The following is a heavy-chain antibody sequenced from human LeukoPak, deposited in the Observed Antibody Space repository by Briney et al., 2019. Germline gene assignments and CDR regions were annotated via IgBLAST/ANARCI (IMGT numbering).Heavy chain of an antibody. CDR1: GFTLSNYG. CDR3: ARRAGAYSHPYDY. J-gene: IGHJ4*02. Sequence: GGSLRLSCAASGFTLSNYGMSWVRQAPGKGLEWVSAISGSGGSTYYADSVKGRFTISRDNSKNTLYLQMNSLRAEDTAVYYCARRAGAYSHPYDYWGQGTLVTVSS. CDR2: ISGSGGST. D-gene: IGHD4/OR15-4a*01. V-gene: IGHV3-23*01.